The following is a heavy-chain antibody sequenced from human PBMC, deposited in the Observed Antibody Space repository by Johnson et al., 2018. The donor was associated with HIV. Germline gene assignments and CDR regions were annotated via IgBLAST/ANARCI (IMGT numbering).Heavy chain of an antibody. J-gene: IGHJ3*02. CDR3: VRGGYYYDQAGAFDI. V-gene: IGHV3-74*02. CDR1: EFTFSNSW. CDR2: TNSDGSST. D-gene: IGHD3-22*01. Sequence: VQLVESGGGVVQPGRSLRLSCAASEFTFSNSWMHWVRQGLGKGLVWVSRTNSDGSSTSYADSLKCRFTISRDNAKNTLYLQMNSLRAEDTAVYYCVRGGYYYDQAGAFDIWGQGTMVTVSS.